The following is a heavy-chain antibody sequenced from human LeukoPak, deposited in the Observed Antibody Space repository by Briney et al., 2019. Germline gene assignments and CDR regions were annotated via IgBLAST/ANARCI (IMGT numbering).Heavy chain of an antibody. CDR3: ARVRDYYDSRGYYFEYFDH. J-gene: IGHJ1*01. Sequence: GGSLRLSCAASGFTFSSYGMHWVRQAPGKGLEWVAFIRYDGSNKYYADSVKGRFTISRDNSKNTLYLQMNSLRAEDTAVYYCARVRDYYDSRGYYFEYFDHWGQGTLVTVSS. D-gene: IGHD3-22*01. V-gene: IGHV3-30*02. CDR2: IRYDGSNK. CDR1: GFTFSSYG.